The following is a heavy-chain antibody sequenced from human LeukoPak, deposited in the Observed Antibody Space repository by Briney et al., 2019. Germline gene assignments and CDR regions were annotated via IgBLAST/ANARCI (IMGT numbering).Heavy chain of an antibody. CDR3: ARDQGDSSGWYQGIDY. CDR1: GGSISSSSYY. V-gene: IGHV4-39*02. D-gene: IGHD6-19*01. Sequence: SSETLSLTCTVSGGSISSSSYYWGWIRQPPGKGLEWIGSIYYSGSTYYNPSLKSRVTISVDTSRNQFSLKLSSVTAADTAVYYCARDQGDSSGWYQGIDYWGQGTLVTVSS. J-gene: IGHJ4*02. CDR2: IYYSGST.